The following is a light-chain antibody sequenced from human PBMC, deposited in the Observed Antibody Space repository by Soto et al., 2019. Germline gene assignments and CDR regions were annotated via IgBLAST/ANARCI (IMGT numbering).Light chain of an antibody. CDR2: MVS. Sequence: EIVLTQSPLSLPVTPGEPASISCGSSQSLLDSDDGNTYLDWYLQKPGQSPQLLIYMVSYRASGVPDRFSGSGSGTDFTLKISRVEAEDVGVYYCMQRIEFPLTFGGGTKVDIK. CDR3: MQRIEFPLT. J-gene: IGKJ4*01. CDR1: QSLLDSDDGNTY. V-gene: IGKV2-40*01.